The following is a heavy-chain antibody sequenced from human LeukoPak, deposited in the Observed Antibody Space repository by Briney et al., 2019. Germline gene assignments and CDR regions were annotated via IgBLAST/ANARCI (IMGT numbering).Heavy chain of an antibody. J-gene: IGHJ5*02. CDR1: GGSISSYY. CDR3: ARVRGIVGAHNWFDP. D-gene: IGHD1-26*01. CDR2: IYYSGST. Sequence: SETLSLTCTVSGGSISSYYWSWIRQPPGKGLEGIGYIYYSGSTNYNPSLKSRVTISVDTSKNQFSLKLSSVTAADTAVYYCARVRGIVGAHNWFDPWGQGTLVTVSS. V-gene: IGHV4-59*01.